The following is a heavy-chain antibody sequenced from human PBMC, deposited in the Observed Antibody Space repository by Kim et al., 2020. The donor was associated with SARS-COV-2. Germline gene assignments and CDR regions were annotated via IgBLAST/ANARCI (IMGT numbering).Heavy chain of an antibody. D-gene: IGHD3-3*01. V-gene: IGHV1-18*01. CDR1: GYTFTSYG. CDR3: ARVAHFPADFWSGSAPPWYYYGMDV. J-gene: IGHJ6*02. Sequence: ASVKVSCKASGYTFTSYGISWVRQAPGQGLEWMGWISAYNGNTNYAQKLQGRVTMTTDTSTSTAYMELRSLRSDDTAVYYCARVAHFPADFWSGSAPPWYYYGMDVWGQGTTVTVSS. CDR2: ISAYNGNT.